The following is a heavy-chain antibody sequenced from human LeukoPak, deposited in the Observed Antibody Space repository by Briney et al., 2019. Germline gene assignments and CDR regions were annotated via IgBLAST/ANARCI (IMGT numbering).Heavy chain of an antibody. CDR3: AREHDVSQYYYDSSGYYPLDY. J-gene: IGHJ4*02. Sequence: SVKVSCKASGGTFSSYAISWVRQAPGQGLEWMGGIIPILGTANYAQKFQGRVTITADESTSTAYMELSSLRSEDTAVYYCAREHDVSQYYYDSSGYYPLDYWGQGTLVTVSS. CDR2: IIPILGTA. V-gene: IGHV1-69*13. CDR1: GGTFSSYA. D-gene: IGHD3-22*01.